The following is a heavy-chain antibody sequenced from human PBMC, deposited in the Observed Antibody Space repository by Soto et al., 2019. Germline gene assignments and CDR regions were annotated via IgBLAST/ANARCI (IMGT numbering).Heavy chain of an antibody. CDR3: ARGPIAVAGTDFDY. Sequence: QVQLQQWGAGLLKPSETLSLTCAVYGGSFSGYYWSWIRQPPGKGLEWIGEINHSGSTNYNPSLKSRVTISVDTSKNQFSLKLRSVTAADTAVYYCARGPIAVAGTDFDYWGQGTLVTDSS. CDR2: INHSGST. V-gene: IGHV4-34*01. CDR1: GGSFSGYY. D-gene: IGHD6-19*01. J-gene: IGHJ4*02.